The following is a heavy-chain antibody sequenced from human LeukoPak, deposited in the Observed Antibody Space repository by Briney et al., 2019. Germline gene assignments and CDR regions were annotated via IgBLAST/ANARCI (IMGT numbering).Heavy chain of an antibody. J-gene: IGHJ4*02. CDR1: GFTFSSSW. CDR2: IKEDGTEE. Sequence: PGGSLRLSCAASGFTFSSSWMTWVRQAPGKGLEWVAHIKEDGTEEYYVDSVKGRFTISRDNAKNSLYLQMNSLRAEDTAVYYCASGSDGGEFDYSGRGTLVSVSS. CDR3: ASGSDGGEFDY. D-gene: IGHD3-10*01. V-gene: IGHV3-7*05.